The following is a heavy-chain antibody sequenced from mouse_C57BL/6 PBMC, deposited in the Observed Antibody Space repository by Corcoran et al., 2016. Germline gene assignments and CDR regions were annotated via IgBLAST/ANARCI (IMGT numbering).Heavy chain of an antibody. V-gene: IGHV1-26*01. D-gene: IGHD2-4*01. CDR2: INPNNGGT. CDR3: ARDDYVVGYYAMDY. CDR1: GYTFTDYY. J-gene: IGHJ4*01. Sequence: EVQLQQSGPELVKPGASVKISCKASGYTFTDYYMNWVKQSNGKSLEWIGDINPNNGGTSYNQKFKGKATLTVDKSSSTAYMELRSLTSEDSAVYYCARDDYVVGYYAMDYWGQGTSFTVSS.